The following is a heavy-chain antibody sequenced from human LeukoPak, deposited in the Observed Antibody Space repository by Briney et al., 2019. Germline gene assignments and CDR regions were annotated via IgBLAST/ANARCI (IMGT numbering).Heavy chain of an antibody. CDR1: GGSISSYY. D-gene: IGHD6-19*01. V-gene: IGHV4-59*01. CDR3: ARVGSSGWCND. J-gene: IGHJ4*02. CDR2: IYYSGST. Sequence: PSETLSLTCTVSGGSISSYYWSWIRQPPGKGLEWIGYIYYSGSTNYNPSLKSRVTISVDTSNNQFSLKLSSVTAADTAVYYCARVGSSGWCNDWGQGALVTASS.